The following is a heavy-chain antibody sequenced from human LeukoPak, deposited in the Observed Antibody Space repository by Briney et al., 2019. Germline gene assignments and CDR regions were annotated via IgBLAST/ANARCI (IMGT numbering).Heavy chain of an antibody. CDR1: GGSISSGGYY. CDR3: ARGKYQDSSSWYWY. Sequence: PSQTLSLTCTVSGGSISSGGYYWSWIRQPPGKGLEWIGYIYYSGSTNYNPSLKSRVTISVDTSKNQFSLKLSSVTAADTAVYYCARGKYQDSSSWYWYWGQGTLVTVSS. D-gene: IGHD6-13*01. CDR2: IYYSGST. V-gene: IGHV4-61*08. J-gene: IGHJ4*02.